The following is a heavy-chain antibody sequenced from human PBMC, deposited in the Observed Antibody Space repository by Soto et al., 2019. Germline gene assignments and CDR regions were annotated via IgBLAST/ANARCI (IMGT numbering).Heavy chain of an antibody. Sequence: EASVKVSCKVSGYTLTELSMHWVRQAPGKGLEWMGGFDPEDGETIYAQKFQGRVTMTEDTSTDTAYMELSSLRSEDTAVYYCATDREYYYDSSGYYYNHYWGQGTLVTVSS. V-gene: IGHV1-24*01. D-gene: IGHD3-22*01. J-gene: IGHJ4*02. CDR3: ATDREYYYDSSGYYYNHY. CDR1: GYTLTELS. CDR2: FDPEDGET.